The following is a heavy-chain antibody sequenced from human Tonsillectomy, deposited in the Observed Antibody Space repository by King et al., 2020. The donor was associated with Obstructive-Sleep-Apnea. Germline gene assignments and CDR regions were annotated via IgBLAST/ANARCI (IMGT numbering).Heavy chain of an antibody. CDR1: GFTFSSYA. Sequence: VQLVESGGGVVQPGRSLRLSCSASGFTFSSYAMHWVRQAPGKGLEGVAIISYDGSNKYYADSVKGRLTISRDNSKNTLYLQMNSLRAEDTAVYYCARDRVVGATHPYWGQGTLVTVSS. J-gene: IGHJ4*02. CDR3: ARDRVVGATHPY. CDR2: ISYDGSNK. D-gene: IGHD1-26*01. V-gene: IGHV3-30*04.